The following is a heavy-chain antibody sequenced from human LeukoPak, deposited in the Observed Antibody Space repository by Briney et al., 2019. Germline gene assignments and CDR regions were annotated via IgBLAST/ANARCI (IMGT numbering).Heavy chain of an antibody. V-gene: IGHV4-59*01. CDR2: IVYSGSISGST. D-gene: IGHD3-3*01. CDR1: GASISSYY. Sequence: ASETLSLTCTVSGASISSYYWSWIRQPPGKRLEWIGYIVYSGSISGSTNYNPSLKSRVIMSVDTSKNQFSLRLSSVTAADTAVYYCARVYEEDWFDPWGQGTLVTVSS. CDR3: ARVYEEDWFDP. J-gene: IGHJ5*02.